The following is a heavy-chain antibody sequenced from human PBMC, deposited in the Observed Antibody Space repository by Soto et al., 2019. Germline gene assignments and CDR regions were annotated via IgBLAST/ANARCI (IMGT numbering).Heavy chain of an antibody. Sequence: SVKVSCMASGFTFTSSAVQWVRQARGQRLEWIGWIVVGSGNTNYAQKFQERVTITRDMSTSTAYMELSSLRSEDTAVYYCAAVEEGRYCSGGSCSQRYYGMDVWGQGTTVTVSS. CDR2: IVVGSGNT. V-gene: IGHV1-58*01. CDR1: GFTFTSSA. J-gene: IGHJ6*02. CDR3: AAVEEGRYCSGGSCSQRYYGMDV. D-gene: IGHD2-15*01.